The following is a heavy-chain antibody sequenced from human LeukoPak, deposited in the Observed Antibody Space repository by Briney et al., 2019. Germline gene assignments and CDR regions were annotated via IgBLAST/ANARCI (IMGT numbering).Heavy chain of an antibody. D-gene: IGHD5-18*01. Sequence: GGSLRLSCAASGFTFSSYGMHWVRQAPDKGLEWVAVIWYDGSNKNYADSVKGRLTISRDNSKNTLYLQMNSLRAEDTAVYYCARGDVQLGLIDYWGQGTLVTVSS. CDR3: ARGDVQLGLIDY. J-gene: IGHJ4*02. CDR2: IWYDGSNK. V-gene: IGHV3-33*01. CDR1: GFTFSSYG.